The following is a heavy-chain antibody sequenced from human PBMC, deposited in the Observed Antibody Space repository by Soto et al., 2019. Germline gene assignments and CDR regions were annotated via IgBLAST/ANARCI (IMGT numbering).Heavy chain of an antibody. D-gene: IGHD3-16*01. CDR2: ISGSGGST. V-gene: IGHV3-23*01. J-gene: IGHJ4*01. Sequence: PGRSLRLSCAASGFTFSSYAVSWVRQAPGKGLEWVSAISGSGGSTYYADSVKGRFTVSRDNSKNTLYLQMNSLRAEDTAVYYCAGGFGSFDYWGHGTLVTVSS. CDR3: AGGFGSFDY. CDR1: GFTFSSYA.